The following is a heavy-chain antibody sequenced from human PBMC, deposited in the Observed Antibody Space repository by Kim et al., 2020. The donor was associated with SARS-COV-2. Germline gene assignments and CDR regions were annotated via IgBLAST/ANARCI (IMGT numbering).Heavy chain of an antibody. V-gene: IGHV3-30-3*01. D-gene: IGHD1-26*01. J-gene: IGHJ3*02. Sequence: GGSLRLSCAASGFTFSGYAMHWVRQAPGKGLEWVSLISDDGINRYYADSVKGRFTISRDNTKNTLYLQMNSLRAEDTAVYYCARPKSGSCRGAFDIWGQGTMVTVSS. CDR2: ISDDGINR. CDR3: ARPKSGSCRGAFDI. CDR1: GFTFSGYA.